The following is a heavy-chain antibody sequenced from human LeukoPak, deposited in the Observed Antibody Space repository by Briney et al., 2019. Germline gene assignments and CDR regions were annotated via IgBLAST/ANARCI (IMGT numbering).Heavy chain of an antibody. Sequence: ASVKVSCKASGYTFTSYYMHWVRQAPGQGLEWMGWISAYNGNTNYAQKLQGRVTMTTDTSTSTAYMELRSLRSDDTAVYYCARGGPYYDFWSGYSYYFDYWGQGTLVIVSS. V-gene: IGHV1-18*04. CDR2: ISAYNGNT. J-gene: IGHJ4*02. CDR3: ARGGPYYDFWSGYSYYFDY. CDR1: GYTFTSYY. D-gene: IGHD3-3*01.